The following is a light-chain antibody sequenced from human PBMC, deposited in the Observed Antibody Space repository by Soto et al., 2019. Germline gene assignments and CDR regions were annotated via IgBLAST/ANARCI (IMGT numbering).Light chain of an antibody. CDR2: GAS. CDR3: QQYGSSPGT. Sequence: EIVLTQSPATLSLSPGERATLSCRASQSVSSYLAWYQQKPGQAPRLLIYGASSRATGIPDRFSGSGSGTDFTLTISRLEPEDFAVYYCQQYGSSPGTFGGGTKVDI. J-gene: IGKJ4*01. CDR1: QSVSSY. V-gene: IGKV3-20*01.